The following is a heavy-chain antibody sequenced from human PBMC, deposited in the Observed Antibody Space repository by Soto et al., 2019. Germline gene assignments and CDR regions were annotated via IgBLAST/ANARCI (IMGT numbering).Heavy chain of an antibody. CDR2: INTYSGNT. CDR3: VRTYYYGSGTYYRFDP. V-gene: IGHV1-18*01. CDR1: GYTFTSYG. D-gene: IGHD3-10*01. Sequence: ASVKVSCKASGYTFTSYGISWVRQAPGQGLEWMGWINTYSGNTKYAQKLQGRVTMTTDTSTSTAYMELRSLRSDDTAVYYCVRTYYYGSGTYYRFDPWGQGTLVTVSS. J-gene: IGHJ5*02.